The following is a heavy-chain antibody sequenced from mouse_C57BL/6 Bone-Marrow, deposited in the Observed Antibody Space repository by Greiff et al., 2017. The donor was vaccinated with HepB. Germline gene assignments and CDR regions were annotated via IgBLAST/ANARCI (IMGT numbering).Heavy chain of an antibody. CDR3: AKKKKSYLGYFDV. D-gene: IGHD1-3*01. CDR2: IWRGGST. CDR1: GFSLTSYG. J-gene: IGHJ1*03. Sequence: VQLHQSGPGLVQPSPSLSIPCTVSGFSLTSYGVHWVRQSPGKGLEWLGVIWRGGSTDYNAAFMSRLSITKDNSESQVFFKMNSLQADDTAIYYCAKKKKSYLGYFDVWGTGTTVTVSS. V-gene: IGHV2-5*01.